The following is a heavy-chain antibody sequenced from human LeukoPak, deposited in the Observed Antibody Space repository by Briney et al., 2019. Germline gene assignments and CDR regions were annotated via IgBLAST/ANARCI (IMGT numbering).Heavy chain of an antibody. CDR2: ISSSSSYI. Sequence: GGSLRLSCAASGFTFSSYSMNWVRQAPGKGLEWVSSISSSSSYIYYADSVKGRFTISRDNAKNSLYLQMNSLRAEDTAVYYCAREAAEHYYYDSSGYPDYWGQGTLVIVSS. J-gene: IGHJ4*02. D-gene: IGHD3-22*01. V-gene: IGHV3-21*01. CDR1: GFTFSSYS. CDR3: AREAAEHYYYDSSGYPDY.